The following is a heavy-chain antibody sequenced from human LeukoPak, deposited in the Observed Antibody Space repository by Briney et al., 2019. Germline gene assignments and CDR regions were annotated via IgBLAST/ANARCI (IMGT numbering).Heavy chain of an antibody. V-gene: IGHV3-74*01. D-gene: IGHD6-19*01. J-gene: IGHJ4*02. CDR3: ARERTSGWDAFDF. CDR2: IKSVGSST. CDR1: GFTFSSFW. Sequence: GGSLRLSCAASGFTFSSFWMHWVRQAPGKGLVWVSRIKSVGSSTSYADSVKGRFTISRDNAKNTLYLQMNSLRAEDTAVYYCARERTSGWDAFDFWGQGTLVTVSS.